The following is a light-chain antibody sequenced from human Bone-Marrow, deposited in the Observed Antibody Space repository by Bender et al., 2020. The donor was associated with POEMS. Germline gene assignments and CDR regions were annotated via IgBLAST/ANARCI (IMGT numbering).Light chain of an antibody. V-gene: IGLV1-44*01. CDR2: FTN. Sequence: QSVLTQSPSTSGTPGQRVTIFCSGSSSDIGSHSVNWYQQFPGTAPKILIYFTNHRGSWIPDRFSGSKSGTSASLVISGLQSGDEADYYCAGWDDSLGGPVFGGGTKLTVL. J-gene: IGLJ3*02. CDR1: SSDIGSHS. CDR3: AGWDDSLGGPV.